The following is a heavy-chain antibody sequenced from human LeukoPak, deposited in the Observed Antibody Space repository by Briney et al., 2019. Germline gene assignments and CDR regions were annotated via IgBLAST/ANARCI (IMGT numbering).Heavy chain of an antibody. D-gene: IGHD3-16*02. Sequence: ASVKVSCKVSGYTLTELSMHWVRQAPGKGLEWMGGFDPEDGETIYAQKFQGRVTMTEDTSTDTAYMELSSLRSEDAAVYYCATVTYTLSNWFDPWGQGTLVTVSS. J-gene: IGHJ5*02. CDR1: GYTLTELS. V-gene: IGHV1-24*01. CDR3: ATVTYTLSNWFDP. CDR2: FDPEDGET.